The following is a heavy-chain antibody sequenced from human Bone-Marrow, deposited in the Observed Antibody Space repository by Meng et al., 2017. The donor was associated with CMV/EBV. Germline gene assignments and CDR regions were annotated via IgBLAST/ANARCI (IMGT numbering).Heavy chain of an antibody. J-gene: IGHJ6*02. CDR1: GFTFSSYS. CDR3: ARESYYDFWSGYSGSNYYYGMDV. V-gene: IGHV3-21*01. Sequence: GGSLRLSCAASGFTFSSYSMNWVRQAPGKGLEWVSSISSSSSYIYYADSVKGRFTISRDNAKNSLYLQMNSLRAEDTAVYYCARESYYDFWSGYSGSNYYYGMDVWGQGTTVTVSS. D-gene: IGHD3-3*01. CDR2: ISSSSSYI.